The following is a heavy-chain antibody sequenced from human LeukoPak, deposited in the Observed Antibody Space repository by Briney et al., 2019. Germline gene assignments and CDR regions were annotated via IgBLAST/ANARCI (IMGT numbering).Heavy chain of an antibody. CDR1: GFTFNDYY. J-gene: IGHJ4*02. V-gene: IGHV3-23*01. CDR3: AKRGVVIRVILVGFHKEAYYFDS. D-gene: IGHD3-22*01. CDR2: ISDSGGRT. Sequence: PGGSLRLSCAASGFTFNDYYMSWIRQAPGKGLEWVAGISDSGGRTNYADSVKGRFTISRDNPKNTLYLQMNSLRAEDTAVYFCAKRGVVIRVILVGFHKEAYYFDSWGQGALVTVSS.